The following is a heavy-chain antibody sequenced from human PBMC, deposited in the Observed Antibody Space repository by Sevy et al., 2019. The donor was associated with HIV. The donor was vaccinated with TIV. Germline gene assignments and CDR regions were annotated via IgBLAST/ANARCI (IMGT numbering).Heavy chain of an antibody. J-gene: IGHJ3*02. CDR1: GFTFSSYS. CDR3: ASDGVGATVGAFDI. D-gene: IGHD1-26*01. V-gene: IGHV3-48*02. Sequence: GGSLRLSCAASGFTFSSYSMNWVRQATGKGLEWVSYIRSSSSTRHYADSVKGRFTISRDNAKNSLYLQMNSLRDEDTAVYYCASDGVGATVGAFDIWGQGTMVTVSS. CDR2: IRSSSSTR.